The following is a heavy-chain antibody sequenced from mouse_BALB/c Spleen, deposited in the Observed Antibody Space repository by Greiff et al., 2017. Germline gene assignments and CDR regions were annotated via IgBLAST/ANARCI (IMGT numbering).Heavy chain of an antibody. V-gene: IGHV1-15*01. Sequence: VKLVESGAELVRPGASVTLSCKASGYTFTDYEMHWVRQTPVHGLEWIGAIDPETGGTAYNQKFKGKATLTADKSSSTAYMELSSLTSEDSAVYFCARGLDSSGYVDYWGQGTTLTVSS. CDR2: IDPETGGT. CDR1: GYTFTDYE. D-gene: IGHD3-2*01. J-gene: IGHJ2*01. CDR3: ARGLDSSGYVDY.